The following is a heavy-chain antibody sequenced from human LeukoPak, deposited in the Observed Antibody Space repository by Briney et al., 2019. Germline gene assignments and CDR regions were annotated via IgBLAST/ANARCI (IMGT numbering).Heavy chain of an antibody. CDR3: ARDPTTVVTVPYYFDG. V-gene: IGHV4-34*01. J-gene: IGHJ4*02. CDR2: INHSGNT. CDR1: GGSFIGYH. D-gene: IGHD4-23*01. Sequence: TSETLSLTCAVSGGSFIGYHWNWIRQSPGKGLEWIGEINHSGNTNYNPSFKSRVTISVDTSKNQFSLRLRSVTAADTAVYYCARDPTTVVTVPYYFDGWGQGTLVTVSS.